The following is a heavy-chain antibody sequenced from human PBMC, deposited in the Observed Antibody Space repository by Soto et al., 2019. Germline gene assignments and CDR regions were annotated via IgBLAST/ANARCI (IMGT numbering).Heavy chain of an antibody. CDR3: ARHGDEGYYDSSGQDAFDI. Sequence: GESLKISCQRSGYSFTSYWISWVRQMPGKGLEWMGRIDPSDSYTNYSPSFQGHVTISADKSISTAYLQWSSLKASDTAMYYCARHGDEGYYDSSGQDAFDIWGQGTMVTVSS. D-gene: IGHD3-22*01. V-gene: IGHV5-10-1*01. J-gene: IGHJ3*02. CDR2: IDPSDSYT. CDR1: GYSFTSYW.